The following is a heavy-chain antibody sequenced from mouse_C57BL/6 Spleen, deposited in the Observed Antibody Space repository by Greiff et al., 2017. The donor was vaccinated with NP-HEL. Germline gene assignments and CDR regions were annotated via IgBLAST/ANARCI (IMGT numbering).Heavy chain of an antibody. J-gene: IGHJ4*01. Sequence: VQLQQSGPGLVQPSQSLSITCTVSGFSLTSYGVHWVRQSPGKGLEWLGVILRGGSTDYNTAFMSRLSITKDNSKSQVFFKMNSLQADDAAIYYCAQKDYGAMDYWGQGTSVTVSS. D-gene: IGHD1-1*01. CDR1: GFSLTSYG. CDR3: AQKDYGAMDY. CDR2: ILRGGST. V-gene: IGHV2-5*01.